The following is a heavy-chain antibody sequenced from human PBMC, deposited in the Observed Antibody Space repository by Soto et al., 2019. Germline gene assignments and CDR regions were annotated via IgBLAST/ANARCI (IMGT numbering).Heavy chain of an antibody. D-gene: IGHD2-15*01. CDR3: ASDLLACNNFQGWCYYYYGMDV. CDR1: GGSISSSSYY. V-gene: IGHV4-39*01. CDR2: IYYSGST. Sequence: SETLSLTCTVSGGSISSSSYYWGWIRQPPGKGLEWIGSIYYSGSTYYNPSLKSRVTISVDTSKNQFSLKLSSVTAADTAVYYCASDLLACNNFQGWCYYYYGMDVWGQGTKVTVYS. J-gene: IGHJ6*02.